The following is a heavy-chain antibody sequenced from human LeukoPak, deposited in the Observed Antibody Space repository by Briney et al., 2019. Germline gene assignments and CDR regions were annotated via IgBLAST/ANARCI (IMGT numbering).Heavy chain of an antibody. CDR2: ISAYNGNT. CDR3: ARDRRLGYSSSWYYFDY. V-gene: IGHV1-18*01. J-gene: IGHJ4*02. D-gene: IGHD6-13*01. Sequence: ASVKVSCKASGYTFTSYGISWVRQAPGQGLEWMGWISAYNGNTNYAQKLQGRVTMTTDTSTSAAYMELRSLRSDDTAVYYCARDRRLGYSSSWYYFDYWGQGTLVTVSS. CDR1: GYTFTSYG.